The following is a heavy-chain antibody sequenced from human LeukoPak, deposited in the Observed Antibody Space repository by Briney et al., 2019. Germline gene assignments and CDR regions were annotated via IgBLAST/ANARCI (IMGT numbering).Heavy chain of an antibody. CDR2: IWYDGNNK. CDR1: GFTFSSYG. CDR3: ARSTSSEYDIYHFDY. D-gene: IGHD3-9*01. J-gene: IGHJ4*02. Sequence: PGGSLRLSCAASGFTFSSYGMHWVRQAPGKGLEWVAVIWYDGNNKYYVDSVKGRFTISRDNSKNTLYLQMNSLRAEDTAVYYCARSTSSEYDIYHFDYWGQGTLVTVSS. V-gene: IGHV3-33*01.